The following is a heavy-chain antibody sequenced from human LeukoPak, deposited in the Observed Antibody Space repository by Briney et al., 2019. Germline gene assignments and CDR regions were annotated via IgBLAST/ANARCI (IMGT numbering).Heavy chain of an antibody. D-gene: IGHD3-16*01. CDR2: ISSSSSYI. CDR1: GFTFSSYS. CDR3: ARVAEGGNYMDV. V-gene: IGHV3-21*01. Sequence: GGSLRLSCAASGFTFSSYSMNWVRQAPGKGLEWVSSISSSSSYIYYADSVKGRFTISRDNAKNSLYLQMNSLRAEDTAVYYCARVAEGGNYMDVWGKGTTVTVSS. J-gene: IGHJ6*03.